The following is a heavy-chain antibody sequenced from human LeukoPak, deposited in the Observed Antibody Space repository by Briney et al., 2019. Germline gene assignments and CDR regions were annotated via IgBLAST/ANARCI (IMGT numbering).Heavy chain of an antibody. CDR2: ISDSSSYI. D-gene: IGHD3-10*01. V-gene: IGHV3-21*01. CDR1: GFTFNTYA. CDR3: ARYYGSGSPPFDY. Sequence: GGSLRLSCAASGFTFNTYAMNWVRQAPGKGLEWVSFISDSSSYIYYADSVKGRFTISRDNAKNSLYLQMNSLRAEDTAVYYCARYYGSGSPPFDYWGQGTLVTVSS. J-gene: IGHJ4*02.